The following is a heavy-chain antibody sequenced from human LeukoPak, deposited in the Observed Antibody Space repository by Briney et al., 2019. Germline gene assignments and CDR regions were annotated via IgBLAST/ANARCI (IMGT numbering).Heavy chain of an antibody. V-gene: IGHV3-33*01. J-gene: IGHJ6*02. CDR3: ARVGCTGGSCLAYNYYAMDV. CDR1: GXTFNTYG. D-gene: IGHD2-15*01. Sequence: GGSLRLSCAASGXTFNTYGMNWVRQAPGKGLEWVAIIWYDGSDKYYAESVKGRFTISRDNSKNTMYLQVNSLRAEDTAVYYCARVGCTGGSCLAYNYYAMDVWGQGTTVTVSS. CDR2: IWYDGSDK.